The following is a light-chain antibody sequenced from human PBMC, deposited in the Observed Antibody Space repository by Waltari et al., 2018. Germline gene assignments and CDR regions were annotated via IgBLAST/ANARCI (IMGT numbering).Light chain of an antibody. CDR1: SSDIGGHIH. CDR3: GSYRSGSTLV. CDR2: NVH. V-gene: IGLV2-14*03. J-gene: IGLJ2*01. Sequence: QSALTQPASVSGSPGQPLAIPRTGTSSDIGGHIHVPWYQQHPGKAPQIIIYNVHNRPSGVSDRFSGSKSGNTASLTISGLQAEDEADYYCGSYRSGSTLVFGGGTRLTVL.